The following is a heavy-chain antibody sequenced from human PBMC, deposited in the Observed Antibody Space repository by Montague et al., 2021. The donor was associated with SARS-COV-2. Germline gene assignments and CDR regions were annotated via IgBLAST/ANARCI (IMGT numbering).Heavy chain of an antibody. CDR3: AGTGLGDYDILTGYTVNAFDI. CDR2: IYYSGST. D-gene: IGHD3-9*01. J-gene: IGHJ3*02. Sequence: SETLSLTCTVSGDSISSYYWSWIWQPPGKGLEWIGYIYYSGSTNYNPSLKSRVTISVDTSKNQFSLKLSSVTAADTAVYYCAGTGLGDYDILTGYTVNAFDIWGQGTMVTVSS. V-gene: IGHV4-59*01. CDR1: GDSISSYY.